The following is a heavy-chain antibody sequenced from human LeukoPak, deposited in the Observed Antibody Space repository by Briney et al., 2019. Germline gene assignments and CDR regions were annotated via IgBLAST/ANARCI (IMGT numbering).Heavy chain of an antibody. CDR2: IYTSGST. CDR1: GGSISSYY. Sequence: PSETLSLTCTVSGGSISSYYWSWIRQPPGKGLEWIGYIYTSGSTNYNPSLKSRVTISVDTSKNQFSLKLSSVTAADTAVYYCARLYCTNGVCYRGWFDPWGQGTLVTVSS. J-gene: IGHJ5*02. V-gene: IGHV4-4*09. CDR3: ARLYCTNGVCYRGWFDP. D-gene: IGHD2-8*01.